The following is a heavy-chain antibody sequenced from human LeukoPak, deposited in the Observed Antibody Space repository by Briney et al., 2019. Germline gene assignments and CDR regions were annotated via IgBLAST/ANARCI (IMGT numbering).Heavy chain of an antibody. D-gene: IGHD6-25*01. CDR3: ARDRLRRYYFDY. J-gene: IGHJ4*02. Sequence: PSETLSLTCTVSGGSISSSSYSWGWIRQPPGKGLEWIGSIYYSGSTYYNPSLKSRVTISVDTSKNQFSLKLSSVTAADTAVYYCARDRLRRYYFDYWGQGTLVTVSS. V-gene: IGHV4-39*07. CDR2: IYYSGST. CDR1: GGSISSSSYS.